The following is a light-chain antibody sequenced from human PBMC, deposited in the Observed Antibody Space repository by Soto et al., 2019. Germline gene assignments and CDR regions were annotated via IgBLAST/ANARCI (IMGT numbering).Light chain of an antibody. CDR1: SSDVGGYNY. CDR2: AVS. V-gene: IGLV2-14*01. J-gene: IGLJ1*01. Sequence: QSALTQPASVSGSPGQSITISCTGTSSDVGGYNYVSWHQQHPGKAPKLMIYAVSNRPSGVSTRFSGSKSGNTASLTIPGLQAEDEADYHCSSYTTSSTLLYVFGTGTKLTVL. CDR3: SSYTTSSTLLYV.